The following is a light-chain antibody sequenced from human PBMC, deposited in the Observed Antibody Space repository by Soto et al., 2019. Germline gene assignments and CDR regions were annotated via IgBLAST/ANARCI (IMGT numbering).Light chain of an antibody. J-gene: IGKJ1*01. Sequence: EVLMTQSPATLSVSPGERVTLSCWASETVATNLAWYQQKPGQAPRLLISGASTRAAGISDRFRGSGSGTEFTLTISSLRSEDSAIYYCQQYFEWPPMTFGQGTKVEI. CDR1: ETVATN. V-gene: IGKV3-15*01. CDR3: QQYFEWPPMT. CDR2: GAS.